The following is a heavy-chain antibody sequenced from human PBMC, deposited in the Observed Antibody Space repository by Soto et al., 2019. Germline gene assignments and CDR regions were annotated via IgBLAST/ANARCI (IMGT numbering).Heavy chain of an antibody. CDR1: GFTFSSYG. J-gene: IGHJ3*02. D-gene: IGHD5-12*01. Sequence: GGSLRLSCAASGFTFSSYGMHWVRQAPGKGLEWVAVISYDGSNKYYADSVKGRFTISRDNSKNTLYLQMNSLRAEDTAVYYCAKDFYSGYDAFDIWGQGTMVTVSS. CDR3: AKDFYSGYDAFDI. CDR2: ISYDGSNK. V-gene: IGHV3-30*18.